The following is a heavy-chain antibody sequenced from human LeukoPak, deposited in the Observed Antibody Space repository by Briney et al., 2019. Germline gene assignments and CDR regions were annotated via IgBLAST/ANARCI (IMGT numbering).Heavy chain of an antibody. D-gene: IGHD2-15*01. V-gene: IGHV1-2*02. Sequence: ASVKVSCKASGYTFTGYYMHWVRQAPGHGLEWMGWINPNSGGTNYAQKFQGRVTMTRATSISTAYMELNRLRSDDTAVYYCAARYCSGGSCRDPFDYWGQGTLVTVSS. CDR2: INPNSGGT. CDR1: GYTFTGYY. CDR3: AARYCSGGSCRDPFDY. J-gene: IGHJ4*02.